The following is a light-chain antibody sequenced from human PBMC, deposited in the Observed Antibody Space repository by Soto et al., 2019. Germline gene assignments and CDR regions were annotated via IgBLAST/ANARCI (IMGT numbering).Light chain of an antibody. CDR3: TSSTSGTLYV. CDR2: NVS. Sequence: QSALTQPASVSGSPGQSITISCTGTSSDVGGYNYVSWYQQYPGKIPKLLINNVSNRPSGVSNRFSGSKSGNTASLTISRLQAEDQADYFCTSSTSGTLYVYGTATKVNVL. V-gene: IGLV2-14*01. J-gene: IGLJ1*01. CDR1: SSDVGGYNY.